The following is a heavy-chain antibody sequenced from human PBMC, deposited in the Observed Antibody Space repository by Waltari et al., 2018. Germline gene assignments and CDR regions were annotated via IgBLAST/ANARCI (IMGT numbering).Heavy chain of an antibody. J-gene: IGHJ4*02. D-gene: IGHD2-21*02. CDR2: RESGGSS. CDR3: ASARFTCRGGDCPYFDY. CDR1: GFTVSANY. V-gene: IGHV3-53*01. Sequence: EVQLVESGGGLIQPGGSLRLSCAASGFTVSANYMTWVRQSPGKGWDWCALRESGGSSFYSDSVNGLCTISRDNVGNTVHLHMNSLSAEDTAVYYCASARFTCRGGDCPYFDYWGQGALVTVSS.